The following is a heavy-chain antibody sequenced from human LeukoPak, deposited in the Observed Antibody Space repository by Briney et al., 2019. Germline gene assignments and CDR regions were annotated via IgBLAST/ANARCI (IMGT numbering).Heavy chain of an antibody. D-gene: IGHD6-13*01. Sequence: PGGSLRLSCAASGFTFSKYDMSWVRQAPGKGLEWVSSIGKDNDVTYYADSVKGRFTISRDNSENTLSLQMNSLRAEDTAVYYCARDPPGYSSSWYATFDYWGQGTLVTVSS. V-gene: IGHV3-23*01. J-gene: IGHJ4*02. CDR2: IGKDNDVT. CDR1: GFTFSKYD. CDR3: ARDPPGYSSSWYATFDY.